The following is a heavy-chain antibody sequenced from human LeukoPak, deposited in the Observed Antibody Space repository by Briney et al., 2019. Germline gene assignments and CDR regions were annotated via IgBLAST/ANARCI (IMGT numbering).Heavy chain of an antibody. CDR2: IYYSRST. J-gene: IGHJ4*02. V-gene: IGHV4-59*08. CDR1: GGSISSYY. Sequence: WETLSLTCTVSGGSISSYYWSWIRQPPGKGLEWIGYIYYSRSTNYNPSLKSRVTISIDTSKNQFSLKLSSVTAADTAVYYCARLNGGGWGQGTLVTVSS. D-gene: IGHD2-21*01. CDR3: ARLNGGG.